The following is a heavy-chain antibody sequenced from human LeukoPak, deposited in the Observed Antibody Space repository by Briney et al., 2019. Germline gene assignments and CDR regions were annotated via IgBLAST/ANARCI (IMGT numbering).Heavy chain of an antibody. J-gene: IGHJ4*02. Sequence: ASVKVSCKASGYTFTSYGISWVRQAPGQGLEWMGWISAYNGNTNYAQKLQGRVTMTTDTSTSTAYMELRSLRSDDTAVYYCARETRDILTGYRSDYWGQGTLVTVSS. D-gene: IGHD3-9*01. V-gene: IGHV1-18*01. CDR3: ARETRDILTGYRSDY. CDR1: GYTFTSYG. CDR2: ISAYNGNT.